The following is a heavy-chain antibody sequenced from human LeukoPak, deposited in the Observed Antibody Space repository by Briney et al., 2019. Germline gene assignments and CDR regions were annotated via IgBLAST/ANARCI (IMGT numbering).Heavy chain of an antibody. CDR1: GYSISSGYY. Sequence: SETLSLTCTVSGYSISSGYYWGWIRQPPGKGLEWIGSIYHSGSTYYNPSLKSRVTISVDTSKNQFSLRLSSVTAADTAMYYCAKSGGYGLIDYWGQGTLVTVSS. D-gene: IGHD1-26*01. V-gene: IGHV4-38-2*02. CDR3: AKSGGYGLIDY. CDR2: IYHSGST. J-gene: IGHJ4*02.